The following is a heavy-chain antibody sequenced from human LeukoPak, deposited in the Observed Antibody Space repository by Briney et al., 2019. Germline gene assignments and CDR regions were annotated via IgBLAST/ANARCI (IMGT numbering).Heavy chain of an antibody. CDR1: GGAFSGYY. J-gene: IGHJ4*02. CDR3: ARARYSGSWNDY. V-gene: IGHV4-34*01. Sequence: SETLSLTCAVYGGAFSGYYWNWIRQPPGKGLEWIGEINHSGGTKYNPSLKSRVTISGDTSKNQFSLKLSSVTAADTALYYCARARYSGSWNDYWGQGTLVTVSS. D-gene: IGHD6-13*01. CDR2: INHSGGT.